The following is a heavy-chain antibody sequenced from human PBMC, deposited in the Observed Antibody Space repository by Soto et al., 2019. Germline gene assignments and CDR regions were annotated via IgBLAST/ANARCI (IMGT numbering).Heavy chain of an antibody. J-gene: IGHJ1*01. CDR3: AEGELYWTN. CDR2: IHYSGST. Sequence: QVQLQESGPGLVKPSQTLSLTCIVSGGSISGGDFYWTWIRQHPGKGLEWIGYIHYSGSTFYNPSXXSXLSLSVATSRNQFSLKLNSGTAADAAIYSCAEGELYWTNWGQGTLVTVSS. V-gene: IGHV4-31*01. D-gene: IGHD1-7*01. CDR1: GGSISGGDFY.